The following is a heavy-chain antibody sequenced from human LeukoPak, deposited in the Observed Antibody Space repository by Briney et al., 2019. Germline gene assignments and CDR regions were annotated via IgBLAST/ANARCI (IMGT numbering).Heavy chain of an antibody. CDR1: GASINGFF. J-gene: IGHJ6*02. CDR3: ARDRRGSFYTFDL. D-gene: IGHD1-26*01. Sequence: PSETLSLTCSVSGASINGFFWNWVRQTPEKGLEWIVYVSHRGATTSNPTLKSRVSITIDTSKSQISLTMTSVTAADSALYYCARDRRGSFYTFDLWGPGTTVSVS. V-gene: IGHV4-59*01. CDR2: VSHRGAT.